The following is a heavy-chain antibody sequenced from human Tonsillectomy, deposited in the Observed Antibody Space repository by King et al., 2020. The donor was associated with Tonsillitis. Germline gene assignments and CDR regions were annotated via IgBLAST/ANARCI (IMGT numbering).Heavy chain of an antibody. J-gene: IGHJ4*01. D-gene: IGHD6-6*01. CDR1: GGSISSGDYY. Sequence: VQLQESGPGLVKPSQTLSLTCSVSGGSISSGDYYWSWIRQAPGKGLEWIGYIYYSGSTYYHSSLKSRVTISSDTSKNQFSLKLSSVTAAATAVYYCARDRSSAGCDYWGHGTLVTVSS. V-gene: IGHV4-30-4*01. CDR3: ARDRSSAGCDY. CDR2: IYYSGST.